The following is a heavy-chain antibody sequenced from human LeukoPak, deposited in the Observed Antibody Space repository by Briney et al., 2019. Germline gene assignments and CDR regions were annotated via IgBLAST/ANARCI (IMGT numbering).Heavy chain of an antibody. CDR2: INPNSGDT. CDR3: ANSFDN. CDR1: EDNFSAYY. V-gene: IGHV1-2*02. Sequence: ASVKVSCKTSEDNFSAYYMHWVRQAPGQGLEWMGWINPNSGDTKCAHKFQDRVTLTRDTSLSTAYMEMRGLKSADTAVYYCANSFDNWGQGTLVTVSS. J-gene: IGHJ4*02.